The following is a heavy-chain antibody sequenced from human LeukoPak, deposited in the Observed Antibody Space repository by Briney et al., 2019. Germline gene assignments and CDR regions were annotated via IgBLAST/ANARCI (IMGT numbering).Heavy chain of an antibody. CDR2: ISAYNGNT. Sequence: ASVKVSCKASGYTFTSYGISWVRQAPGQGLEWMGWISAYNGNTNYAQKLQGRVTMTTDTSTSTAYMELRSLRSDDTAVYYCARGAEGGAADFWSGYLHNYYYGMDVWGQGTTVTVPS. D-gene: IGHD3-3*01. CDR1: GYTFTSYG. V-gene: IGHV1-18*01. CDR3: ARGAEGGAADFWSGYLHNYYYGMDV. J-gene: IGHJ6*02.